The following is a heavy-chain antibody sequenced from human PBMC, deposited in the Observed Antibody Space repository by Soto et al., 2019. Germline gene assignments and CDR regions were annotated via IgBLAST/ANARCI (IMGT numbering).Heavy chain of an antibody. D-gene: IGHD2-2*02. Sequence: GRGLEWVANIKQDGSAKFYVDSVKGRFTISRDNAEHSLFLQMNSLRAEDTAVYYCVRDSYTNPWHGPDTAYWGPGTLVPVSS. V-gene: IGHV3-7*05. CDR2: IKQDGSAK. CDR3: VRDSYTNPWHGPDTAY. J-gene: IGHJ4*01.